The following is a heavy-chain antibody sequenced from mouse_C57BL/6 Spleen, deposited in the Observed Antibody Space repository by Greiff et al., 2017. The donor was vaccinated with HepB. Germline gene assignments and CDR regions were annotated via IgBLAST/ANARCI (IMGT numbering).Heavy chain of an antibody. V-gene: IGHV1-53*01. CDR3: ARVRDCGQAWFPY. CDR1: GYTFTSYW. D-gene: IGHD3-3*01. CDR2: INPSNDDT. Sequence: VQLQQPGTELVKPGASVKLSCKASGYTFTSYWMHWVKQRPGQGLEWIGNINPSNDDTTFNEKFYNRATLAVDKSSSTAYMHLSSLTSEDSAVYHCARVRDCGQAWFPYWGQGTLVTVSA. J-gene: IGHJ3*01.